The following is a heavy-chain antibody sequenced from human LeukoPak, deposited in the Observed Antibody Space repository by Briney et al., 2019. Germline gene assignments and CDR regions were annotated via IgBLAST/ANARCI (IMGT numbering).Heavy chain of an antibody. CDR3: AGGALDY. Sequence: GGPLRLSCAASGFTFSDYWMSWVRQAPGQGLEWVANINQDGSQQHFVDSVKGRFTVSRDNAKSTLYLQVSSLRAEDTAVYYCAGGALDYWGQGILVTVSS. CDR1: GFTFSDYW. J-gene: IGHJ4*02. V-gene: IGHV3-7*04. CDR2: INQDGSQQ.